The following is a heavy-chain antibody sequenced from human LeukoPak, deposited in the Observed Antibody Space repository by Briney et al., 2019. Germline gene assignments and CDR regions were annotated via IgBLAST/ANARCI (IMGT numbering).Heavy chain of an antibody. CDR2: IYHSGST. CDR3: ARGSPPDSSGYYDYFDY. J-gene: IGHJ4*02. D-gene: IGHD3-22*01. V-gene: IGHV4-30-2*01. Sequence: SQTLSLTCAVSGGSISSDGYSWSWIRQPPGKGLEWIGYIYHSGSTYYNPSLKSRVTISVDRSKNQFSLKLSSVTAADTAVYYCARGSPPDSSGYYDYFDYWGQGTLVTVSS. CDR1: GGSISSDGYS.